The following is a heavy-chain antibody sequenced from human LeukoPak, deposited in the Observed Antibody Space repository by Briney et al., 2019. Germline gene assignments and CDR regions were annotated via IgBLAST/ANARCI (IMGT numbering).Heavy chain of an antibody. Sequence: GGSLRLSCAASGFTFSSYAISWVRQAPGKGLEWVSAISGSGGSTYYADSVKGRFTISRDNSKNTLYLQMNSLRAEDTAVYYCAKYYSSTWIYYFDYWGQGNLVTVSS. D-gene: IGHD6-13*01. V-gene: IGHV3-23*01. CDR2: ISGSGGST. J-gene: IGHJ4*02. CDR1: GFTFSSYA. CDR3: AKYYSSTWIYYFDY.